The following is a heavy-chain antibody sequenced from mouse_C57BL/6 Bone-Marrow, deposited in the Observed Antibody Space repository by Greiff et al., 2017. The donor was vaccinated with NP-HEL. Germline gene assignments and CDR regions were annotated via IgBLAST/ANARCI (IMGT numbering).Heavy chain of an antibody. CDR1: GFNIKDDY. D-gene: IGHD2-5*01. V-gene: IGHV14-4*01. CDR3: TWNYYSNSMFAY. J-gene: IGHJ3*01. Sequence: EVQLQQSGAELVRPGASVKLSCTASGFNIKDDYMHWVKQRPEQGLEWIGWIDPANGATEYASKFQGKATITADTSSNTAYLQLSSLTSEDTAVYYCTWNYYSNSMFAYWGQGTLVTVSA. CDR2: IDPANGAT.